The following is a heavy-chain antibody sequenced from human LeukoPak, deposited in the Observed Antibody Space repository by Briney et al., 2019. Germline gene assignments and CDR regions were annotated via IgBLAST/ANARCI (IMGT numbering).Heavy chain of an antibody. J-gene: IGHJ4*02. V-gene: IGHV3-21*01. CDR1: EFTFSRYG. CDR3: ARDIDNYGDYIPY. D-gene: IGHD4-17*01. Sequence: PGGSLRLSCAASEFTFSRYGMNWVRQAPGKGLEWVSSISSSSSYIYYADSVKGRFTISRDNAKNSLYLQMSSLRAEDTAVYYCARDIDNYGDYIPYWGQGTLVTVSS. CDR2: ISSSSSYI.